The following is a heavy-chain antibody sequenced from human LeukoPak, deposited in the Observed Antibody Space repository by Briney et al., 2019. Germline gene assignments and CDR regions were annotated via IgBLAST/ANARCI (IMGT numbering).Heavy chain of an antibody. D-gene: IGHD3-10*01. J-gene: IGHJ3*02. CDR1: GFSFSRYS. CDR2: ISGSSTTI. CDR3: ARDGHGADAFDM. Sequence: GGSLRLSCAASGFSFSRYSMNWVRQAPGKGLEWISYISGSSTTINYADSVKGRFTISRDNAKNSLSLQMNSLRAEDTAVYYCARDGHGADAFDMWGQGTMVTVSS. V-gene: IGHV3-48*01.